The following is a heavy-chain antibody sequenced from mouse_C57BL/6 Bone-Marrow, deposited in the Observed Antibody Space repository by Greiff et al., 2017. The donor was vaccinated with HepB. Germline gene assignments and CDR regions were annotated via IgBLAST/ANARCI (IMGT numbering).Heavy chain of an antibody. D-gene: IGHD1-1*01. CDR3: ARQNYGNAMDY. Sequence: EVKLVESGGGLVQPGGSLKLSCAASGFTFSDYGMAWVRQAPRKGPEWVAFISNLAYSIYYADNVTGRFTISRENAKNTLYLEMSSLRSEDTAMYYCARQNYGNAMDYWGQGTSVTVSS. J-gene: IGHJ4*01. V-gene: IGHV5-15*04. CDR1: GFTFSDYG. CDR2: ISNLAYSI.